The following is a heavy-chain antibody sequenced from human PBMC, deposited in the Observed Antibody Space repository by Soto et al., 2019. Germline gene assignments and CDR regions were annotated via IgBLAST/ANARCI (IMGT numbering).Heavy chain of an antibody. D-gene: IGHD2-15*01. CDR3: GRDGSGGIIDS. Sequence: QVQLVQSGAEVKKPGASVKVSCKTSGYTFTGYGINWVRQAPGHGLEWMGWISVFNGNTKYSQNIQDRVIMTTDTPTSTAYMELRSLRSDDTAVYFCGRDGSGGIIDSWGQGTMLIVSS. J-gene: IGHJ3*01. V-gene: IGHV1-18*01. CDR2: ISVFNGNT. CDR1: GYTFTGYG.